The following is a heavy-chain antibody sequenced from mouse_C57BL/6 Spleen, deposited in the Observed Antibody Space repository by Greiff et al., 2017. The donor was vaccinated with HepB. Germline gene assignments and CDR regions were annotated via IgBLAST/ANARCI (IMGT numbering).Heavy chain of an antibody. CDR3: VRHGSNHWYFDV. Sequence: EVQLVESGGGLVQPKGSLKLSCAASGFSFNTYAMNWVRQAPGKGLEWVARIRSKSNNYATYYADSVKDRFTISRDDSESMLYLQMNNLKTEDTAMYYCVRHGSNHWYFDVWGTGTTVTVSS. D-gene: IGHD2-5*01. J-gene: IGHJ1*03. CDR2: IRSKSNNYAT. CDR1: GFSFNTYA. V-gene: IGHV10-1*01.